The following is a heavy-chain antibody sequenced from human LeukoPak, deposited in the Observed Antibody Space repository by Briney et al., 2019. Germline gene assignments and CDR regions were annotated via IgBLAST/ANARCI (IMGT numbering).Heavy chain of an antibody. J-gene: IGHJ5*02. V-gene: IGHV1-18*01. CDR1: GYSFTDYG. CDR2: ISGYNVNT. D-gene: IGHD3-10*01. Sequence: GASVKVSCKGSGYSFTDYGINWVRQAPGQGLEWMGWISGYNVNTNYAQKLQGRVTMTTDTSTTTAYIELKSLRSDDTAGYYCERDGLYGEGSHPDDPWGEGTLVIVSA. CDR3: ERDGLYGEGSHPDDP.